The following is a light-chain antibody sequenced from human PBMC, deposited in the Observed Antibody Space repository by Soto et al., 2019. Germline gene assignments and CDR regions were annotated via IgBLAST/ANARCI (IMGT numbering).Light chain of an antibody. CDR2: EVT. CDR3: RSYAGSNSVV. J-gene: IGLJ2*01. CDR1: SSDVGGYNY. V-gene: IGLV2-8*01. Sequence: QSVLTQPPSASGSPGQSVTISCTGTSSDVGGYNYVSWYQQHPGKAPKLMIYEVTKRPSGVPDRFSGSKSGNTASLTVSGLQAEEEDDYYCRSYAGSNSVVFGGGTKLTVL.